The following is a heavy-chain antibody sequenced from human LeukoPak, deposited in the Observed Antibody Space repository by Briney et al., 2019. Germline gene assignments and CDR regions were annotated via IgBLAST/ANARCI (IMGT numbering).Heavy chain of an antibody. D-gene: IGHD5/OR15-5a*01. V-gene: IGHV1-18*01. CDR2: TSTYNGQT. Sequence: GASVKVSCRASGYTFTSHGISWVRQAPGQGLEWMGWTSTYNGQTYYTQKFQGRVIMTTHTSRSTVYLEVRSLRSDDTAVYYCARTGVSATLLFFHYFDPWGQGTLVTVSS. J-gene: IGHJ5*02. CDR1: GYTFTSHG. CDR3: ARTGVSATLLFFHYFDP.